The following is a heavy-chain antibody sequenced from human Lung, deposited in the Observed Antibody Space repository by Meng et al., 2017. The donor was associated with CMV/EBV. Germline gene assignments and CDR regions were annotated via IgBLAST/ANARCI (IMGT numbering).Heavy chain of an antibody. D-gene: IGHD3-22*01. CDR3: ARGQIIMIEVAPYGMDV. J-gene: IGHJ6*02. Sequence: ASXXVSXKATGYTFSGYHMHWVRQAPGQGLDWMGWNNPNSGDTNYPQKFQGRVTMTMDTSISTAHMELSRLRSDDTAMYYCARGQIIMIEVAPYGMDVWGQGTTVTVSS. V-gene: IGHV1-2*02. CDR2: NNPNSGDT. CDR1: GYTFSGYH.